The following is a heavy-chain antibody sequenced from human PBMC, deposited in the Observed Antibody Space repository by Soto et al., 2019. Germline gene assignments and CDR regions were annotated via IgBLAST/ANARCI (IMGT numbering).Heavy chain of an antibody. J-gene: IGHJ5*02. V-gene: IGHV1-24*01. Sequence: ASVKVSCKVSGYTLTELSMHWVRQAPGKGLEWMGGFDPEDGETIYAQKFQGRVTMTEDTSTDPAYMELSSLRSEDTAVYYCATDYGSGSYLSGWFDPWGQGTLVTVSS. CDR3: ATDYGSGSYLSGWFDP. CDR1: GYTLTELS. CDR2: FDPEDGET. D-gene: IGHD3-10*01.